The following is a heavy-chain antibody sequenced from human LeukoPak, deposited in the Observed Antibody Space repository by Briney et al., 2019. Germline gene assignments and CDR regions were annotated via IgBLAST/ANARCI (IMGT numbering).Heavy chain of an antibody. V-gene: IGHV4-59*01. J-gene: IGHJ4*02. CDR3: ARYYCTSTTCYYFDY. Sequence: SETLSLTCTVSGGSLSTYYWSWIRQPPGKGLEWIGYIYYSGSTNYNPSLKSRVTISVDTSKNQFSLKLSSVTAADTAVYYCARYYCTSTTCYYFDYWGQGTLVTVSS. CDR2: IYYSGST. CDR1: GGSLSTYY. D-gene: IGHD2-2*01.